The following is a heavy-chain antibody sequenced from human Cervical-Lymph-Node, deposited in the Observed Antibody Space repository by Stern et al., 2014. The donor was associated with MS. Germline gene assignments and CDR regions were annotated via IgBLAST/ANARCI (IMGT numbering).Heavy chain of an antibody. Sequence: VQLVQSGAEVRKTGSSVMVSCKASGHTFTYRYLHWVRQAPGQAPEWMGWITPFNGNTNYAQKFQDRVTITRDTSMNTAYMELSSLRSEDTAMYYCASLFDSSGYFDYSWGQGTLVTVSS. J-gene: IGHJ4*02. CDR2: ITPFNGNT. V-gene: IGHV1-45*02. CDR3: ASLFDSSGYFDYS. CDR1: GHTFTYRY. D-gene: IGHD3-22*01.